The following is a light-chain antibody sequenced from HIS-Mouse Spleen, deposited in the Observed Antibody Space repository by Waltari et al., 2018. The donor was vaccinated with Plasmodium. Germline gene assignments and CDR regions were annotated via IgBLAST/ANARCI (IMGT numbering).Light chain of an antibody. V-gene: IGLV3-10*01. CDR1: ALPKKY. J-gene: IGLJ3*02. CDR3: YSTDSSGNHRV. CDR2: EDS. Sequence: SYELTQPPSVSVSPGQTARITCSGDALPKKYAYWYQQKSGQAPVLVIYEDSKRPCGIPGGGSGSSSGKMATGTISGAQGEDEADYYCYSTDSSGNHRVFGGGTKLTVL.